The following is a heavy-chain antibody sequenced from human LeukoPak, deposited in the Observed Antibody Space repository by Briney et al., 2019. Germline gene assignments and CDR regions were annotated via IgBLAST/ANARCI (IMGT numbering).Heavy chain of an antibody. D-gene: IGHD4-17*01. CDR3: TTDHPDYGDSDDAFDI. CDR2: ISSSATYM. CDR1: GFTFSSYG. V-gene: IGHV3-21*01. Sequence: GGSLRLSCAASGFTFSSYGMDWVRQAPGRGLEWVSSISSSATYMFYADSVKGRFTISRDNAKNSLYLQMHSLRAEDTAVYYCTTDHPDYGDSDDAFDIWGQGTMVTVSS. J-gene: IGHJ3*02.